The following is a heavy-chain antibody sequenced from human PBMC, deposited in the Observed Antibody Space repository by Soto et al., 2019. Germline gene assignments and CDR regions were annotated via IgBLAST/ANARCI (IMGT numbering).Heavy chain of an antibody. CDR2: ISAYNGNT. CDR1: GYTFTSYG. CDR3: AREGSFYYYYYYMDV. D-gene: IGHD2-15*01. Sequence: ASVKVSCKASGYTFTSYGISWVRQAPGQGLEWMGWISAYNGNTNYAQKLQGRVTMTTDTSTSTAYMELRSLRSDDTAVYYCAREGSFYYYYYYMDVWGKGTTVTVSS. J-gene: IGHJ6*03. V-gene: IGHV1-18*01.